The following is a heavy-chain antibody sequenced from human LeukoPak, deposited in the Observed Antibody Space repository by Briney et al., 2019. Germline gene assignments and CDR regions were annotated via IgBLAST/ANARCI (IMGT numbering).Heavy chain of an antibody. CDR2: IIPIFGTA. V-gene: IGHV1-69*06. CDR1: GGTFSGYA. Sequence: EASVKVSCKASGGTFSGYAISWVRQAPGQGLEWMGRIIPIFGTANYAQKFQGRVTITADKSTSTAYMELSSLRSEDTAVYYCAVKTNALHYDLWGQGTLVTVSS. D-gene: IGHD3-22*01. CDR3: AVKTNALHYDL. J-gene: IGHJ4*02.